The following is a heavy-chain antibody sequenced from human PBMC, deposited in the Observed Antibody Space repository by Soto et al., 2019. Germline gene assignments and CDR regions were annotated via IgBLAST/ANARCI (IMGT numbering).Heavy chain of an antibody. CDR3: ARRYGPGFDY. CDR1: GGSITSYY. Sequence: SETLSLTCTVSGGSITSYYWSWIRQPPGKGLEWIGYIYYSGSTNYNPSLKSRVTISVDTSKNQFSLKLSSVTAADTAVYYCARRYGPGFDYWGQGTLVTVSS. J-gene: IGHJ4*02. D-gene: IGHD4-17*01. CDR2: IYYSGST. V-gene: IGHV4-59*08.